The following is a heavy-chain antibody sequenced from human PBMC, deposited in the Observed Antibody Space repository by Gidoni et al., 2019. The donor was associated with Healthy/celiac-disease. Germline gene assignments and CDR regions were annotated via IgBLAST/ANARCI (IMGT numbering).Heavy chain of an antibody. J-gene: IGHJ4*02. CDR3: ARDSITIFGVVIPFDY. CDR2: IYYSGST. D-gene: IGHD3-3*01. V-gene: IGHV4-31*03. CDR1: GGSISSGGSY. Sequence: QVQLQESGPGLVKPSQTLSLTCTVSGGSISSGGSYWSWIRQHPGKGLEWIGYIYYSGSTYYNPSLKSRVTISVDTSKNQFSLKLSSVTAADTAVYYCARDSITIFGVVIPFDYWGQGTLVTVSS.